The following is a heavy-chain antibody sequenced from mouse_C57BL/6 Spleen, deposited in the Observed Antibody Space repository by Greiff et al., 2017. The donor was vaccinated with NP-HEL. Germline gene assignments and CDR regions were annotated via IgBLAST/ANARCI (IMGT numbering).Heavy chain of an antibody. D-gene: IGHD1-1*01. CDR3: AREDYGSSWGYYFDY. J-gene: IGHJ2*01. CDR2: ISYDGSN. Sequence: EVQLQESGPGLVKPSQSLSLTCSVTGYSITSGYYWNWIRQFPGNKLEWMGYISYDGSNNYNPSLKNRISITRDTSKNQFFLKLNSVTTEDTATYYGAREDYGSSWGYYFDYGGQGTTLTVSS. CDR1: GYSITSGYY. V-gene: IGHV3-6*01.